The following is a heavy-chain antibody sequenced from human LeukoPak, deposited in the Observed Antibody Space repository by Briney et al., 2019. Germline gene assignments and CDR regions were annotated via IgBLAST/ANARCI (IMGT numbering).Heavy chain of an antibody. D-gene: IGHD3-10*01. V-gene: IGHV4-34*01. CDR2: INHSGST. J-gene: IGHJ5*02. Sequence: PSETLSLTCAVYGGSFSGYYWSWLRQPPGNGLEWIGEINHSGSTNYNPSLKSRVTISVDTSKNQFSLKLSSVTAADTAVYYCARGRITMVRGVYRHNWFDPWGQGTLVTVSS. CDR3: ARGRITMVRGVYRHNWFDP. CDR1: GGSFSGYY.